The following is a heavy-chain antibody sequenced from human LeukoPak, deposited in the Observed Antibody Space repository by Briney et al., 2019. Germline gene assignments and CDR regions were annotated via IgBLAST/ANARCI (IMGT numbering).Heavy chain of an antibody. CDR3: ASTPRPARVWGSYRFDY. J-gene: IGHJ4*02. V-gene: IGHV4-34*01. CDR2: TNHSGST. Sequence: PSETLSLTCAVYGGSFSGYYWSWIRQPPGKGLEWIGETNHSGSTNYNPSLKSRVTISVDTSKNQFSLKLSSVTAADTAVYCCASTPRPARVWGSYRFDYWGQGTLVTVSS. CDR1: GGSFSGYY. D-gene: IGHD3-16*02.